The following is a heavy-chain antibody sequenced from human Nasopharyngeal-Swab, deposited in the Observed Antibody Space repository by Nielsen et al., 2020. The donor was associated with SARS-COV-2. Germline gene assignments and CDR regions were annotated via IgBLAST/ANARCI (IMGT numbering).Heavy chain of an antibody. CDR1: GASLSSYY. J-gene: IGHJ4*02. CDR2: SHYSGST. Sequence: SETLSLTCTVSGASLSSYYWGWIRQPPGKGLEWVAYSHYSGSTNYNPSLKSRVTMSVDTSKRQFSLMLTSVTAADTAVYYCARGFDYWGQGTLVTVSS. V-gene: IGHV4-59*08. CDR3: ARGFDY.